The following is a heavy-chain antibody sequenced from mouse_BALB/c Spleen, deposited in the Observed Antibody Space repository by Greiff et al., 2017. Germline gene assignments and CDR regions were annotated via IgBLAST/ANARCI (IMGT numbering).Heavy chain of an antibody. CDR1: GFSLTSYG. J-gene: IGHJ4*01. V-gene: IGHV2-9*02. Sequence: VMLVESGPGLVAPSQSLSITCTVSGFSLTSYGVHWVRQPPGKGLEWLGVIWAGGSTNYNSALMSRLSISKDNSKSQVFLKMNSLQTDDTAMYYCARDHITTDPCAMDYWGQGTSVTVSS. CDR3: ARDHITTDPCAMDY. D-gene: IGHD1-1*01. CDR2: IWAGGST.